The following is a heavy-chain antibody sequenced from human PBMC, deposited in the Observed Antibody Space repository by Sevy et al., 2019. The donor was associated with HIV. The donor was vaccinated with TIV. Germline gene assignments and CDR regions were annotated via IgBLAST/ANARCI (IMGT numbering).Heavy chain of an antibody. D-gene: IGHD3-22*01. CDR2: IKSKTDGGTT. Sequence: GGSLRLSCAASGFTFSNAWMSWVRQAPGKGLEWVGRIKSKTDGGTTYYAAPVKGRFTISRDDSKNTLYLQMNSLKTEDTAVYHCTTGGRGYYDSSGYYSQDYWGQGTLVTVSS. CDR1: GFTFSNAW. CDR3: TTGGRGYYDSSGYYSQDY. J-gene: IGHJ4*02. V-gene: IGHV3-15*01.